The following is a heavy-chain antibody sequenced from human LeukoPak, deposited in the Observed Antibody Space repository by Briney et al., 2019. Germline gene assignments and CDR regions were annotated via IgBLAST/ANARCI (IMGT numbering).Heavy chain of an antibody. V-gene: IGHV3-11*04. J-gene: IGHJ4*02. CDR1: GFTFSDYY. CDR2: IRSSGTTI. D-gene: IGHD6-19*01. Sequence: GGSLRLSCVASGFTFSDYYMSWIRQAPGKGLEWVSYIRSSGTTIHYADSVKGRFTISRDNAKNSLYLQMNSLRAEDTAVYYCARDRGAVSDVFDYWGQGTLVTVSS. CDR3: ARDRGAVSDVFDY.